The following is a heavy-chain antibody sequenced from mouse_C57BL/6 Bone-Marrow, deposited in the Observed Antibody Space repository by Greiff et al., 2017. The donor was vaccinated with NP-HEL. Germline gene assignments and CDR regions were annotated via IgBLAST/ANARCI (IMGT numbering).Heavy chain of an antibody. CDR2: IYPRSGNT. J-gene: IGHJ4*01. CDR1: GYTFTSYG. Sequence: VKLQESGAELARPGASVKLSCKASGYTFTSYGISWVKQRTGQGLEWIGEIYPRSGNTYYNEKLKGKATLTADKSSSTAYMELRSLTSEDSAVYFCARHYRDCMDYWGQGTSVTVSS. CDR3: ARHYRDCMDY. D-gene: IGHD2-14*01. V-gene: IGHV1-81*01.